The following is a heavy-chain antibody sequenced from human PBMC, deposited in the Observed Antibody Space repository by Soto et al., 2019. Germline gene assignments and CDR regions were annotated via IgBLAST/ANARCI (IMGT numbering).Heavy chain of an antibody. J-gene: IGHJ4*02. CDR1: RFAFIRND. CDR3: VTDPSWEWGY. CDR2: INYSGVST. V-gene: IGHV3-23*01. D-gene: IGHD3-3*01. Sequence: PGWSLRLGRASSRFAFIRNDMNWVRQRPGKGLEWVSNINYSGVSTYYSDAVKGRFTISRDNSKNILYLEMNSLKVDDTAVYYCVTDPSWEWGYWGQGALVTVSS.